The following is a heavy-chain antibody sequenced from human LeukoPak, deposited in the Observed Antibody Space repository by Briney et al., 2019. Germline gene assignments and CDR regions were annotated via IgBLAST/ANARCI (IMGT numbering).Heavy chain of an antibody. Sequence: PGGSLRLSCAASGFTFSSYEMNWVRRAPGKGLEWVSYISSSGSTIYYADSVKGRFTISRDNAKNSLYLQMDSLRAEDTAVYYCARGPSSPLTHWGQGTLVTVSS. CDR2: ISSSGSTI. V-gene: IGHV3-48*03. CDR1: GFTFSSYE. CDR3: ARGPSSPLTH. D-gene: IGHD6-6*01. J-gene: IGHJ4*02.